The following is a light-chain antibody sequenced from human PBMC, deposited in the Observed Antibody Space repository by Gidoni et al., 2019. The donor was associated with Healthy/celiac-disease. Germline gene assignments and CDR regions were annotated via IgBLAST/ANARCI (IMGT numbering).Light chain of an antibody. J-gene: IGKJ4*01. CDR3: QQRSNWPPLT. CDR1: QSVSSY. CDR2: DAS. V-gene: IGKV3-11*01. Sequence: EIVLTQSPATLSLSPGERATLSCRASQSVSSYLAWYQQKPGQAPRLLIYDASNRATGIPARFSGSESGTDFTLTISSLEPEDFAGYYCQQRSNWPPLTFGGGTKVEIK.